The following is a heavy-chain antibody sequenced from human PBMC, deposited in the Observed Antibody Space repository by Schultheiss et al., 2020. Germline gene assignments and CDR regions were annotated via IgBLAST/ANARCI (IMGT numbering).Heavy chain of an antibody. CDR2: ISGSGGNA. CDR3: ASDGDDYNKFDF. CDR1: GFTFSSYA. Sequence: GGSLRLSCVASGFTFSSYAMTWVRQAPAKGLEWVSVISGSGGNAYYADSVKGRFTISRDNSKNTLYLQMSSLRVEDTALYYCASDGDDYNKFDFWGQGALVTVSS. J-gene: IGHJ4*02. D-gene: IGHD4/OR15-4a*01. V-gene: IGHV3-23*01.